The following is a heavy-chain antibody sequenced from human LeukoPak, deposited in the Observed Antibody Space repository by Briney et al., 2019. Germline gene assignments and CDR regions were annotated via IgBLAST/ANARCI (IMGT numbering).Heavy chain of an antibody. D-gene: IGHD1-26*01. CDR3: ARWYSGSLDAFDI. V-gene: IGHV4-39*07. CDR2: IYYSGST. CDR1: GGSISSSSYY. Sequence: SETLSLTCTVSGGSISSSSYYWGWIRQPPGKGLEWIGSIYYSGSTYYNPSLKSRVTISVDTSKNQFSVKLSSVTAADTAVYYCARWYSGSLDAFDIWGQGTMVTVSS. J-gene: IGHJ3*02.